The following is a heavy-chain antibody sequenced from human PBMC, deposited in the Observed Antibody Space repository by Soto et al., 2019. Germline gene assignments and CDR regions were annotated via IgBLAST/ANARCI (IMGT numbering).Heavy chain of an antibody. V-gene: IGHV4-30-4*01. D-gene: IGHD6-6*01. Sequence: PSETLSLTCTVSGGSISSGDYYWSWIRQPPGKGLEWVGYIYYDGSAYYNPSLKSRVTISVDTSKNQFSLKLSSVTAADTAVYYCARSSIAPRLFMYPFDYWGQGTLVTVSS. CDR2: IYYDGSA. J-gene: IGHJ4*02. CDR1: GGSISSGDYY. CDR3: ARSSIAPRLFMYPFDY.